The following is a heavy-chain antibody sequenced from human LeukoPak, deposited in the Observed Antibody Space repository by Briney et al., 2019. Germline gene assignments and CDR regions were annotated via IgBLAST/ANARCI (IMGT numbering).Heavy chain of an antibody. V-gene: IGHV1-69*13. J-gene: IGHJ4*02. CDR2: IIPIFGTA. Sequence: SVKVSCKASGGTFSSYAISWVRQAPGQGLEWMGGIIPIFGTANYAQKFQGRVTITADESTSTAYMELSSLRSEYTAVYYCARREYGFGEPGGFDYWGQGTLVTVSS. CDR1: GGTFSSYA. CDR3: ARREYGFGEPGGFDY. D-gene: IGHD3-10*01.